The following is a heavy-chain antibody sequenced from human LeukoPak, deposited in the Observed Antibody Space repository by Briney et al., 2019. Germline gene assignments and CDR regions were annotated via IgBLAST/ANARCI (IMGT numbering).Heavy chain of an antibody. CDR3: ARASERYGDWFDP. CDR1: GGPISSYY. CDR2: IYYSGST. Sequence: SETLSLTCTVSGGPISSYYWSWIRQPPGKGLEWIGYIYYSGSTNYNPSLKSRVTISVDTSKNQFSLKLSSVTAADTAVYYCARASERYGDWFDPWGQGTLVTVSS. V-gene: IGHV4-59*01. J-gene: IGHJ5*02. D-gene: IGHD4-17*01.